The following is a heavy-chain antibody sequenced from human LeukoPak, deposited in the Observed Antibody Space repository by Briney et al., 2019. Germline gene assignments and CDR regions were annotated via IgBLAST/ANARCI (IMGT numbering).Heavy chain of an antibody. CDR2: TRYDSRII. Sequence: GGSLRLSCTTSGFSFSFYGIHWVRQAPGKGLAWVAFTRYDSRIIHYADSVKGRFTISRDNFKNTVFLQMNSLKIEDTAVYYCAKNDYGTDSDFYYMDFWGKGTKVTVSS. J-gene: IGHJ6*03. CDR1: GFSFSFYG. D-gene: IGHD3/OR15-3a*01. CDR3: AKNDYGTDSDFYYMDF. V-gene: IGHV3-30*02.